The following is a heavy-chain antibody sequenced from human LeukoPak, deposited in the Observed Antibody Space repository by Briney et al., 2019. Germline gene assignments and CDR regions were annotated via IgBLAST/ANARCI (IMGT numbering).Heavy chain of an antibody. D-gene: IGHD3-3*01. Sequence: GGPLNLSWEPSGFPSTKTYMTWFRKPPGKGWEGSSVMYAGDGGAYYADSVKGRFTISRDHSQNMVHLQMNSLRIEDTAVYFCASGKGVYDFGWLDPWGQGTPVSVSS. CDR2: MYAGDGGA. V-gene: IGHV3-66*02. J-gene: IGHJ5*02. CDR3: ASGKGVYDFGWLDP. CDR1: GFPSTKTY.